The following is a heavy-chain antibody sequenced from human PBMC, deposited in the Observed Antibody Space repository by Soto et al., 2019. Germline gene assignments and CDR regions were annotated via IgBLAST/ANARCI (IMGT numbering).Heavy chain of an antibody. CDR2: ISGSGDRK. J-gene: IGHJ6*02. Sequence: EAELLESGGDLRQPGGSLRLSCAASGLTFSSSAMTWVRQTPGKGLERVSSISGSGDRKYYADSVQGRFSISRDNSKNTLYLQMSGLRAEDPAVYYWARGAGTFGPEVWSVRYGYGDRGQCNAMDIWGQGTTVTVSS. V-gene: IGHV3-23*01. CDR3: ARGAGTFGPEVWSVRYGYGDRGQCNAMDI. D-gene: IGHD5-18*01. CDR1: GLTFSSSA.